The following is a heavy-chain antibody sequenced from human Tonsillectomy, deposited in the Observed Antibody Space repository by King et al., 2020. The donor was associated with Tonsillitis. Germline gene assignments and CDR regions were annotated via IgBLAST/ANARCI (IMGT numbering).Heavy chain of an antibody. CDR2: IHYTGST. CDR3: ARTSPYYYYHMDV. J-gene: IGHJ6*03. Sequence: QLQESGPGLVKPSETLSLTCTVSGCSITTSSYNWGWIRQPPGKGLEWIGTIHYTGSTSYHPSLKSRVTISVDTSNNQYSLKLSLVTAADTAVYYCARTSPYYYYHMDVWGKGTTVTVSS. CDR1: GCSITTSSYN. V-gene: IGHV4-39*01.